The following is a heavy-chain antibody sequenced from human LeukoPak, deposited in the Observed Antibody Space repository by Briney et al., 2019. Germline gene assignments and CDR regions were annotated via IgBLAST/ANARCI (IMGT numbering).Heavy chain of an antibody. Sequence: ASVKVSCKASGYTFTSYGISWVRQAPGQGLEWMGGIIPIFGTANYAQKFQGRVTITADESTSTAYMELSSLRSEDTAVYYCARVRGYYGSGSYYNLFDYWGQGTLVTVSS. V-gene: IGHV1-69*13. D-gene: IGHD3-10*01. CDR1: GYTFTSYG. CDR3: ARVRGYYGSGSYYNLFDY. CDR2: IIPIFGTA. J-gene: IGHJ4*02.